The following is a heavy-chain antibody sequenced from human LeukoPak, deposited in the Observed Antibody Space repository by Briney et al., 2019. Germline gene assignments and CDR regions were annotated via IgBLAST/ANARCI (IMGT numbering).Heavy chain of an antibody. CDR3: ARDAEDSRLLWFGELLDRFYYYYGMDV. CDR2: IYYSGST. CDR1: GGSISSGGYY. J-gene: IGHJ6*02. V-gene: IGHV4-31*03. D-gene: IGHD3-10*01. Sequence: SQTLSLTCTVSGGSISSGGYYWSWIRQHPGKGLEWIGYIYYSGSTYYNPSLKSRVTISVDTSKNQFSLKLSSVTAADTAVYYCARDAEDSRLLWFGELLDRFYYYYGMDVWGQGTTVTVSS.